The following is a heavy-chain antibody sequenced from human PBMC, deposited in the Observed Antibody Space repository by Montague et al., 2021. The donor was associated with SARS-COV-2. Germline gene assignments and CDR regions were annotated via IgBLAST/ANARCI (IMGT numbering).Heavy chain of an antibody. CDR1: GGSISGYY. CDR3: ARLLRSCTNGVCRTYHYYAMDV. CDR2: IYYSGST. Sequence: SETLSLTCSVSGGSISGYYWSWLRQPPGKGLEWIGYIYYSGSTXXXPSXXXRVTISVDRSKNQFSLNLNSVTAADTAVYFCARLLRSCTNGVCRTYHYYAMDVWGQGSTVTVSS. V-gene: IGHV4-59*01. J-gene: IGHJ6*02. D-gene: IGHD2-8*01.